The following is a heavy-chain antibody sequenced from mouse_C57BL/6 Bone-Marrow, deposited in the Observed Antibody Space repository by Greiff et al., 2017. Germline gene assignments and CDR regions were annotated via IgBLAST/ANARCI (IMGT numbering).Heavy chain of an antibody. J-gene: IGHJ4*01. CDR3: ARKVRQREGAMDY. D-gene: IGHD3-2*01. Sequence: VQLQQSGAELVRPGASVKLSCKASGYTFTDYYINWVKQRPGQGLEWIARIYPGSGNTYYNEKFKGKATLTAEKSSSTAYMQLSSLTSEDSAVYFCARKVRQREGAMDYWGQGTSVTVSS. V-gene: IGHV1-76*01. CDR2: IYPGSGNT. CDR1: GYTFTDYY.